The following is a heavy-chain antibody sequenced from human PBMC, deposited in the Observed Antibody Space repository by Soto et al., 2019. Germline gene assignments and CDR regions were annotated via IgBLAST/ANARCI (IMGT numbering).Heavy chain of an antibody. J-gene: IGHJ1*01. CDR2: VSTYNGNT. CDR3: ARDNGPWLLSD. CDR1: GYIFTSYG. D-gene: IGHD5-12*01. Sequence: QVQLVQSGAEVKKPGASVKVSCKASGYIFTSYGISWVRQAPGQGLEWVGRVSTYNGNTKYAQKLQGRVTMTTDTSASIAYMELRSLRSDDPAVYYCARDNGPWLLSDWGQGTLVTVSS. V-gene: IGHV1-18*01.